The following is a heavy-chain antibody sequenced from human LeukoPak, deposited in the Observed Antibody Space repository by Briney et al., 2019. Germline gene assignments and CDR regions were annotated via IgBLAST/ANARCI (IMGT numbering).Heavy chain of an antibody. D-gene: IGHD5-18*01. CDR3: ARASGDIVETATMGSY. V-gene: IGHV3-21*01. Sequence: GGSLRLSCAASGFTFSSYSMNWVRQAPGKGLEWVSSISSSSSSIYYADSVKGRYTISRDNAKNSLYLQMNSLRAEDTAVYYCARASGDIVETATMGSYWGQGTLVTVSS. CDR1: GFTFSSYS. CDR2: ISSSSSSI. J-gene: IGHJ4*02.